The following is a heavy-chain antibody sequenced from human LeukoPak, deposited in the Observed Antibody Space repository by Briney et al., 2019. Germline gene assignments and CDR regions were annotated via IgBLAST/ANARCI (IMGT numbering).Heavy chain of an antibody. J-gene: IGHJ5*02. V-gene: IGHV4-59*01. D-gene: IGHD3/OR15-3a*01. Sequence: SETLSLTCTVSGGSICSYYWSWIRQPPGKGLEWIGYIYYSGSTNYNPSLKSRVTISVDTSKNQFSLKLSSVTAADTAVYYCARDHGPWFDPWGQGTWSPSPQ. CDR2: IYYSGST. CDR3: ARDHGPWFDP. CDR1: GGSICSYY.